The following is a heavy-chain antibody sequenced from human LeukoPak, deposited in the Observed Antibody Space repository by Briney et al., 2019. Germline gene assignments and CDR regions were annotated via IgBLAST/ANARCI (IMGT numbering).Heavy chain of an antibody. CDR1: GGSISSGGYS. Sequence: PSETLSLTCTVSGGSISSGGYSWSWIRQPPGKGLEWIGYIYHSGSTNYNPSLKSRVTISVDKPKNQFSLKLSSVTAADTAVYYCARSFLLGTPFDYWGQGTLVTVSS. CDR3: ARSFLLGTPFDY. V-gene: IGHV4-30-2*01. J-gene: IGHJ4*02. D-gene: IGHD1-1*01. CDR2: IYHSGST.